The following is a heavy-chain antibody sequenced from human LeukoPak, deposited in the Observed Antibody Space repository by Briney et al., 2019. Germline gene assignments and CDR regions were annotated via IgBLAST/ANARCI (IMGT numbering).Heavy chain of an antibody. CDR3: ARDLDYYDNAFDI. CDR2: IYYSGST. J-gene: IGHJ3*02. D-gene: IGHD3-22*01. Sequence: SETLSLTCTVSGGSISSYYWSWIRQPPGKGLEWLGYIYYSGSTNYNPSLKSRVTMSVDTSKNQFSLKLSSVTAADTAVYYCARDLDYYDNAFDIWGQGTMVTVSS. CDR1: GGSISSYY. V-gene: IGHV4-59*12.